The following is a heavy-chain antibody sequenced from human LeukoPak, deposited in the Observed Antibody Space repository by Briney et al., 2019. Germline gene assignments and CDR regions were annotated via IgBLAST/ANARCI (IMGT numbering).Heavy chain of an antibody. CDR3: AKKVSSNWYLFDY. V-gene: IGHV3-30*02. D-gene: IGHD6-13*01. CDR2: IWFDGSNK. J-gene: IGHJ4*02. CDR1: GFTFSNYG. Sequence: GGSLRLSCAASGFTFSNYGMHWVRQAPGKGLEWVAFIWFDGSNKQYADSVKGRLTISRDNSKNTLYLQMNSLRGEDTAVYYCAKKVSSNWYLFDYWVQGTLVTVSS.